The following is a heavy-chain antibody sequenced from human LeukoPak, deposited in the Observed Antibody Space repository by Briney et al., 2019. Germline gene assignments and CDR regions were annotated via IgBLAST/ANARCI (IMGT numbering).Heavy chain of an antibody. J-gene: IGHJ4*02. CDR2: IWYDGSNK. D-gene: IGHD3-10*01. CDR3: ARDAEVWFGELSD. Sequence: PGGSLRLSCAASGFTFSSYGMHWVRQAPGKGLEWVAVIWYDGSNKYYADSVKGRFTISRDNSKNTLYLQMNSLRAEDTAVHYCARDAEVWFGELSDWGQGTLVTVSS. V-gene: IGHV3-33*01. CDR1: GFTFSSYG.